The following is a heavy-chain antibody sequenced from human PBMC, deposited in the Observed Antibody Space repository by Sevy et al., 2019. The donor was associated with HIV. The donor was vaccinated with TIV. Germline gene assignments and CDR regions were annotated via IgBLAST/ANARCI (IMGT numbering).Heavy chain of an antibody. CDR3: GRQAVANWGGHFDY. V-gene: IGHV4-39*01. J-gene: IGHJ4*02. D-gene: IGHD7-27*01. Sequence: SETLSLTCTVSGGSISSSSYYWGWIRQPPGKGLEWIGSIYYSGSTYYNPSLKSRVTISVDTSKNQFSLKLSSVTAADTAVYYCGRQAVANWGGHFDYWGQGTLVTVSS. CDR2: IYYSGST. CDR1: GGSISSSSYY.